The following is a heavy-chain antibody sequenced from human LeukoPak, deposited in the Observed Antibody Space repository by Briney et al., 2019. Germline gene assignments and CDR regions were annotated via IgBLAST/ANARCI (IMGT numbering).Heavy chain of an antibody. D-gene: IGHD3-10*01. Sequence: ALVKVSCKASGYTFTSYGISWVRQAPGQGLEWMGWISAYNGNTNYAQKLQGRVTMTTDTSTSTAYMELRSLRSDDTAVYYCARGPYGSGSYKNDYWGQGTLVTVSS. CDR3: ARGPYGSGSYKNDY. V-gene: IGHV1-18*01. CDR2: ISAYNGNT. J-gene: IGHJ4*02. CDR1: GYTFTSYG.